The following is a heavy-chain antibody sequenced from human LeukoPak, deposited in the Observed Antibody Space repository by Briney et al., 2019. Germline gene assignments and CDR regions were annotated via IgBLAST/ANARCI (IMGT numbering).Heavy chain of an antibody. J-gene: IGHJ4*02. CDR2: ISTSGADT. D-gene: IGHD3-10*01. CDR1: GFSFSNYD. V-gene: IGHV3-23*01. CDR3: AKDRSGFGANDY. Sequence: GGSLRLSCAASGFSFSNYDMSWVCQAPGQGLKWVSTISTSGADTYYADSFKGRFTISRDNSRNTLYLQMSSLRAEDTAVYYCAKDRSGFGANDYWGQGTLVTVSS.